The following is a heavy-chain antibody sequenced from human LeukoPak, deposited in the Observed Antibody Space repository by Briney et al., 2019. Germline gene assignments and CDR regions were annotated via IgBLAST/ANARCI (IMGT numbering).Heavy chain of an antibody. CDR2: IYYNGGT. D-gene: IGHD4-17*01. CDR3: ARDQTVTGGFDY. Sequence: SETLCLTCTVSGGSISRGGYYWNWIRQPPGKGLEWIGYIYYNGGTFYTPSLKSRVTISIDRSENKFALRLNSVTAADTAVYYCARDQTVTGGFDYWGQGILVTVSS. J-gene: IGHJ4*02. CDR1: GGSISRGGYY. V-gene: IGHV4-30-2*01.